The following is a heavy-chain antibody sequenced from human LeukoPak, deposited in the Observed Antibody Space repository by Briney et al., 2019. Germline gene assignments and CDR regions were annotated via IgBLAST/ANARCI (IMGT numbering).Heavy chain of an antibody. CDR3: ARAVEMATISDY. J-gene: IGHJ4*02. V-gene: IGHV3-33*01. CDR1: GFTFSSYG. CDR2: IWYDGSNK. Sequence: GRSLRLSCAASGFTFSSYGMHWVRQAPGKGLEWVAVIWYDGSNKYYADSVKGRFTISRDNSKNTLYLQMNSLRAEDTAVYYCARAVEMATISDYWGQGTLVTVSS. D-gene: IGHD5-24*01.